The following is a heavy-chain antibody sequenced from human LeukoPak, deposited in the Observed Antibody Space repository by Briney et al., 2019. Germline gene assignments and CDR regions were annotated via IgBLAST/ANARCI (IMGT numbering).Heavy chain of an antibody. Sequence: GGSLRLSCAASGFTFSSYAMHWVRQAPGKGLEWVAVISYDGSNKYYADSVKGRFTIPRDNSKNTLYLQMNSLRAEDTAVYYCARDLTDGDYYDSSGYYKDFADYWGQGTLVTVSS. D-gene: IGHD3-22*01. V-gene: IGHV3-30*04. J-gene: IGHJ4*02. CDR3: ARDLTDGDYYDSSGYYKDFADY. CDR2: ISYDGSNK. CDR1: GFTFSSYA.